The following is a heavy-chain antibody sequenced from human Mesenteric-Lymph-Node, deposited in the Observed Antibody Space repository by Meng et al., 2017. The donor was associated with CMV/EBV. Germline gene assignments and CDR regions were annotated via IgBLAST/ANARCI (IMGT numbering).Heavy chain of an antibody. V-gene: IGHV2-5*02. D-gene: IGHD6-13*01. CDR2: IYWDDDK. CDR3: AHSVWSSSWCLFDY. CDR1: GFSLSTSGVG. J-gene: IGHJ4*02. Sequence: FSGFSLSTSGVGVGWIRQPPGKALEWLALIYWDDDKRYSPSLKSRLTITKDTSKNQVVLTMTNMDPVDTATYYCAHSVWSSSWCLFDYWGQGTLVTAPQ.